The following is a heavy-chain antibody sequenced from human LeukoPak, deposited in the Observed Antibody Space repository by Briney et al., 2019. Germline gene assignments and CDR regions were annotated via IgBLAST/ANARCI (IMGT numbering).Heavy chain of an antibody. Sequence: SETLSLTCTVSGGSISSSSYYWGWIRQPPGKGLEWIGSIYYSGSTYYNPSLKSRVTLSVDTSKNQFSLKLSSVTAADTAVYYCARHDGSYYTYNFDYWGQGTLVTVSS. J-gene: IGHJ4*02. CDR3: ARHDGSYYTYNFDY. CDR2: IYYSGST. D-gene: IGHD3-22*01. V-gene: IGHV4-39*01. CDR1: GGSISSSSYY.